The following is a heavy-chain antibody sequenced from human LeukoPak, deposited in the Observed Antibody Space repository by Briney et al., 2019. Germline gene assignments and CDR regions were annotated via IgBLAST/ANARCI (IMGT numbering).Heavy chain of an antibody. D-gene: IGHD2-15*01. Sequence: GGSLRLSCAASGFTFSDYYMSWIRQAPGKGLEWVSYISSSGSTIYYADSVKGRFTISRDNAKNSLYLQMNSLRAEDTAVYYCAKAVVAATPALTDYWGQGTLVTVSS. CDR2: ISSSGSTI. CDR3: AKAVVAATPALTDY. V-gene: IGHV3-11*01. CDR1: GFTFSDYY. J-gene: IGHJ4*02.